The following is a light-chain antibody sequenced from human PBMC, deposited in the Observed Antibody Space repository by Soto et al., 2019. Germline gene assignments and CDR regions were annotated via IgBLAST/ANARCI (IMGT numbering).Light chain of an antibody. CDR2: EVS. Sequence: QSALTQPASVSGSPGQSITISCTGTSSDVGGYNYVSWYQQHPGKAPKLMIYEVSYRPSGVSNRFSGSKSGNTASLTISGLQAEDEADCYCSSFTSSTTLVFGGGTKLTVL. J-gene: IGLJ3*02. V-gene: IGLV2-14*01. CDR1: SSDVGGYNY. CDR3: SSFTSSTTLV.